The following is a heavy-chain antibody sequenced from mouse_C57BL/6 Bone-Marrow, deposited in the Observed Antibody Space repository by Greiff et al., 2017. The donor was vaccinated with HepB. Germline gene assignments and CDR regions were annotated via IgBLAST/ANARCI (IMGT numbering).Heavy chain of an antibody. Sequence: VMLVESGAELARPGASVKLSCKASGYTFTSYGISWVKQRTGQGLEWIGEIYPRSGNTYYNEKFKGKATLTADKSSSTAYVELRSLTSEDSAVYFCARPPLLLRSLYYYAMDYWGQGTSVTVSS. CDR1: GYTFTSYG. CDR2: IYPRSGNT. V-gene: IGHV1-81*01. CDR3: ARPPLLLRSLYYYAMDY. D-gene: IGHD1-1*01. J-gene: IGHJ4*01.